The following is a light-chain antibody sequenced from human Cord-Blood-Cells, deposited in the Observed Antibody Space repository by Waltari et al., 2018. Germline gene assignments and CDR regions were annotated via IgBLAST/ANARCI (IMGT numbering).Light chain of an antibody. V-gene: IGKV4-1*01. J-gene: IGKJ1*01. CDR2: WAS. CDR1: QSVLYSSNNKNY. Sequence: VMTQPPDSLAVSLGERATIHYKSSQSVLYSSNNKNYSAWYQQKPGQPPKLLIYWASTRESGVPDRFSGSGSGTDFTLTISSLQAEDVAVYYCQQYYSTPPTFGQGTKVEIK. CDR3: QQYYSTPPT.